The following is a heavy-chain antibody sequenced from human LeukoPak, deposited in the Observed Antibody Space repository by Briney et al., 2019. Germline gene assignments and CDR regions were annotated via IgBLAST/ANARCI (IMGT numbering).Heavy chain of an antibody. J-gene: IGHJ6*04. CDR3: ARADMVRGVHPYYYYAMDV. Sequence: SVKVSCKASGGTFSSYAISWVRQAPGQGLEWMGGIIPIFGTANYAQKFQGRVTITADESTSTAYMELSSLRSEDTAVYYCARADMVRGVHPYYYYAMDVWGKGTTVTVSS. CDR2: IIPIFGTA. D-gene: IGHD3-10*01. CDR1: GGTFSSYA. V-gene: IGHV1-69*01.